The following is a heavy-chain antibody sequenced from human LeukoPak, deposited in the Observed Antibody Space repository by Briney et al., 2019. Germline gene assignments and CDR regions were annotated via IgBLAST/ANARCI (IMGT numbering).Heavy chain of an antibody. CDR2: ISSSSSYI. CDR3: ARVSKSEYYYYMDV. D-gene: IGHD3-3*01. J-gene: IGHJ6*03. V-gene: IGHV3-21*01. CDR1: GFTFSSYS. Sequence: GGSLRLSCAASGFTFSSYSMNWVRQAPGKGLEWVSSISSSSSYIYYADSVKGRFTISRDNAKNSLYLQMNSLRAEDTAVYYCARVSKSEYYYYMDVWGKGTTVTVSS.